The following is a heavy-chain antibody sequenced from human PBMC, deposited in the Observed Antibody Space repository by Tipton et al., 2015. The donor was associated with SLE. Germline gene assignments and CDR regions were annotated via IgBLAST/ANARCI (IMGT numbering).Heavy chain of an antibody. CDR2: LFHSGST. J-gene: IGHJ4*02. Sequence: TLSLTCAVSGYSISSGSYWGWIRQPPGKGPEWIGCLFHSGSTYYNPSLKSRVTISVDTSRNQFSLKLSSVTAADTAVYYCARCRKWRDSSSYYDYFDYWGQGTLVTVSS. V-gene: IGHV4-38-2*01. CDR3: ARCRKWRDSSSYYDYFDY. CDR1: GYSISSGSY. D-gene: IGHD6-13*01.